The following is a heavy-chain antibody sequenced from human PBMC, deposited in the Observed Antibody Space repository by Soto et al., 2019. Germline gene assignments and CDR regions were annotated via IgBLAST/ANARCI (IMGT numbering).Heavy chain of an antibody. CDR3: ATDSVYCSGGSCYTNWFYR. D-gene: IGHD2-15*01. V-gene: IGHV1-24*01. CDR2: FDPEVGET. CDR1: GYTLTELS. Sequence: ASVKVSCKVSGYTLTELSMHWVRQAPGKGLEWMGGFDPEVGETIYAQKFQGRVTMTEDTSTDTAYMEPSSMRSEDTAVYYCATDSVYCSGGSCYTNWFYRWGQGILVTV. J-gene: IGHJ5*02.